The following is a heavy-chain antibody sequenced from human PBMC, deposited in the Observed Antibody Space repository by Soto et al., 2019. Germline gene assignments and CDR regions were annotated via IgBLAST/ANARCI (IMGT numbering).Heavy chain of an antibody. CDR3: ARRVGDYDILTGYYGWFDP. CDR1: GYTFTSYG. J-gene: IGHJ5*02. Sequence: QVPLVQSGAEVKKPGASVKVSCKASGYTFTSYGISWVRQAPGQGLEWMGWISAYNGNTNYAQKLQGRVTMTTDTSTSTAYMELRSLRSDDTAVYYCARRVGDYDILTGYYGWFDPWGQGTLVTVSS. CDR2: ISAYNGNT. D-gene: IGHD3-9*01. V-gene: IGHV1-18*01.